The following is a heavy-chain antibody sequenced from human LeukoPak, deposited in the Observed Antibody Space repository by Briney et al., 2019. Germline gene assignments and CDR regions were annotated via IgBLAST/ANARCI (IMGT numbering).Heavy chain of an antibody. CDR3: AKATGDYYFDY. J-gene: IGHJ4*02. V-gene: IGHV3-9*01. Sequence: GGSLRLSCAASGFTFDDYAMPWVRQAPGKGLEWVSGISWNSGSIGYADSVKGRFTISRDNAKNSLYLQMNSLRAEDTALYYCAKATGDYYFDYWGQGTLVTVSS. CDR1: GFTFDDYA. D-gene: IGHD7-27*01. CDR2: ISWNSGSI.